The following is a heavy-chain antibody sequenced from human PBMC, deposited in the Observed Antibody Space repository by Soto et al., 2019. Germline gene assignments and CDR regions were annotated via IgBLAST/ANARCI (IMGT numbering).Heavy chain of an antibody. D-gene: IGHD6-19*01. CDR2: IYNTETF. CDR3: ARVPLRYSSSHNFDS. J-gene: IGHJ4*02. V-gene: IGHV4-61*01. Sequence: SETLSLTCSVSGVSVSSGSFYWSWIRQPPGKGLEWIGFIYNTETFNYNPSLKSRVTLSVDASKHQFSLKLSSVTAADTAVYYCARVPLRYSSSHNFDSWGQGALVTGSS. CDR1: GVSVSSGSFY.